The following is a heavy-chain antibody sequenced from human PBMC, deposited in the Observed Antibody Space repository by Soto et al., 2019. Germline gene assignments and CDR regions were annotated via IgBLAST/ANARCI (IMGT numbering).Heavy chain of an antibody. CDR2: IYHSGST. CDR1: GGSISSGGYS. J-gene: IGHJ5*02. CDR3: ARTESGTFDP. V-gene: IGHV4-30-2*01. D-gene: IGHD1-7*01. Sequence: SETLSLTCAVSGGSISSGGYSWSWIRQPPGRGLEWIGYIYHSGSTYYNPSLKSRVTISVDRSKNQFSLKLSSVTAADTAVYYCARTESGTFDPWGQGTLVTVSS.